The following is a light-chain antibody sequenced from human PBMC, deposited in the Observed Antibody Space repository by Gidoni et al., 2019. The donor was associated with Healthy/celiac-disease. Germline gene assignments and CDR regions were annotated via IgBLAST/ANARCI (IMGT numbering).Light chain of an antibody. CDR2: DAS. CDR1: QDISNY. CDR3: QQYDNHPLT. Sequence: FKLPHSPSSLSASVGDRVTITCQASQDISNYLNWYQQKPGKAPKLLIYDASNLEIGVPSRFSGSGSGTDFTFTISSLQPDDIATYYCQQYDNHPLTFGGGTKVEIK. J-gene: IGKJ4*02. V-gene: IGKV1-33*01.